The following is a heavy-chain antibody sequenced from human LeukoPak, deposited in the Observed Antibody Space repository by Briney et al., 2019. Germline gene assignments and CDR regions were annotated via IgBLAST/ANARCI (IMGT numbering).Heavy chain of an antibody. V-gene: IGHV4-59*01. CDR2: IYYSGST. CDR1: GGSISTYR. J-gene: IGHJ4*02. Sequence: SERHSPICPVSGGSISTYRWSWTRQPPGKGLERIGNIYYSGSTNYNPSLKSRVTISVDRSKNQFSLKLSSVTAADTAVYYCARGLRSRDGYNYRYFDDWGHRDPWSPS. CDR3: ARGLRSRDGYNYRYFDD. D-gene: IGHD5-24*01.